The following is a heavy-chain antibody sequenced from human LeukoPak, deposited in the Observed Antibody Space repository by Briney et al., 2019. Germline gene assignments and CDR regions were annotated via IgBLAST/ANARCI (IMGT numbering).Heavy chain of an antibody. CDR2: ISGSGGST. CDR3: AKDEDILGWYCFDW. J-gene: IGHJ4*02. CDR1: GFTFSSYA. V-gene: IGHV3-23*01. Sequence: GGSLRLSCAASGFTFSSYAMSWVRQAPGKGLEWVSAISGSGGSTYYADSVKGRFTISRDNAKNTLYLQMNSLRAEDTAVCYCAKDEDILGWYCFDWGGGGPLVTVP. D-gene: IGHD2-15*01.